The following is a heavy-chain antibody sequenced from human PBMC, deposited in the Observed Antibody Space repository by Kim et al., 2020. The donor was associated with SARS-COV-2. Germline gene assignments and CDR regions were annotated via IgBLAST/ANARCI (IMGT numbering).Heavy chain of an antibody. D-gene: IGHD3-22*01. Sequence: CQGRVTITADESTSTAYMELSSLRSEDTAVYYCARGLATYYYDSSHYFDYWGQGTLVTVSS. V-gene: IGHV1-69*01. CDR3: ARGLATYYYDSSHYFDY. J-gene: IGHJ4*02.